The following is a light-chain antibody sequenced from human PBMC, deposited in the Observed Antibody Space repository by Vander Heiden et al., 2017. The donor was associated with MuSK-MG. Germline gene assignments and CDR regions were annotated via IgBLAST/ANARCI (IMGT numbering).Light chain of an antibody. J-gene: IGKJ3*01. V-gene: IGKV1-39*01. CDR3: QQSHSTLHT. CDR1: QSIRSY. CDR2: AAS. Sequence: QMTQSPSSLSASVGDRVTVTCRASQSIRSYLNWYQQKPGKAPKLLMYAASSLHSGIPSRFSGSGSGTDFTLTISRLEPEDFATYYCQQSHSTLHTFGHGTKVEIK.